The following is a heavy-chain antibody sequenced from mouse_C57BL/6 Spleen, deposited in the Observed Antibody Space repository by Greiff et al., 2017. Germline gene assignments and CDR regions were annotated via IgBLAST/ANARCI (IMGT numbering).Heavy chain of an antibody. V-gene: IGHV5-17*01. J-gene: IGHJ2*01. CDR3: ARWAVVDYFDH. Sequence: EVKLVESGGGLVKPGGSLKLSCAASGFTFSDYGMHWVRQAPEKGLEWVAYISSGSSTIYYADTVKGRFTISRDNAKNTLCLQMTSLRSEDTAMYYCARWAVVDYFDHWGQGTTLTVSS. D-gene: IGHD1-1*01. CDR1: GFTFSDYG. CDR2: ISSGSSTI.